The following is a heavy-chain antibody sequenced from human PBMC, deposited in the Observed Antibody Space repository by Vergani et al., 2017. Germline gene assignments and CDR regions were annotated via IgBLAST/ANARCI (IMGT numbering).Heavy chain of an antibody. D-gene: IGHD6-19*01. Sequence: QVQLQESGPGLVKPSQTLSLTCTVSGGSISSGGYYWSWIRQPPGKGLEWIGEINHSGSTNYNPSLKSRVTISVDTSKNQFSLKLSSVTAADTAVYYCARGRIAVAGPFDYWGQGTLVTVSS. V-gene: IGHV4-61*08. CDR1: GGSISSGGYY. J-gene: IGHJ4*02. CDR3: ARGRIAVAGPFDY. CDR2: INHSGST.